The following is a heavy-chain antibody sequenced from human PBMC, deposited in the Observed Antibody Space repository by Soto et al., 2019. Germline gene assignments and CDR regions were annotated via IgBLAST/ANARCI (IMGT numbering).Heavy chain of an antibody. D-gene: IGHD6-19*01. CDR1: GFTFRDYW. J-gene: IGHJ4*02. V-gene: IGHV3-7*05. Sequence: EVQLVESGGGLVQPGGSLRLSCAASGFTFRDYWMSWVRQAPGKGPEWVANIRGDGSENYYVDSVKGRFTISRDNAKSTLFLQMNSLRAEDTAVYYCARCVGAVPGSNWGQGTLVTVSP. CDR3: ARCVGAVPGSN. CDR2: IRGDGSEN.